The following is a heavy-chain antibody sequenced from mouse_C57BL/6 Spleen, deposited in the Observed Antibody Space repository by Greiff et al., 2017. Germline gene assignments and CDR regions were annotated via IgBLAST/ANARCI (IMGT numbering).Heavy chain of an antibody. CDR2: IRNKANGYTT. V-gene: IGHV7-3*01. Sequence: VQLKESGGGLVQPGGSLSLSCAASGFTFTDYYMSWVRQPPGKALGWLGFIRNKANGYTTEYSASVKGRFTISRDNSQSILYLQMNALRAEDSATYYCARNWDVDYFDYWGQGTTLTVSS. CDR1: GFTFTDYY. CDR3: ARNWDVDYFDY. J-gene: IGHJ2*01. D-gene: IGHD4-1*01.